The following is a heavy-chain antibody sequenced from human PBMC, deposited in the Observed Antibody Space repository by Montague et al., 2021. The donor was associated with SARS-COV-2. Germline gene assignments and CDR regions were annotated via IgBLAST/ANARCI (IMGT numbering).Heavy chain of an antibody. CDR1: GGCYSGYY. CDR2: INHSRST. V-gene: IGHV4-34*01. Sequence: SETLSLTCAVFGGCYSGYYWSWTRQPPGKGLESNGEINHSRSTNYNPSLKSRVTISVDTSKNQFSLKLSSVTAADTAVYYCARVRYYGSGTSLGMDVWGQGTTVTVSS. CDR3: ARVRYYGSGTSLGMDV. J-gene: IGHJ6*02. D-gene: IGHD3-10*01.